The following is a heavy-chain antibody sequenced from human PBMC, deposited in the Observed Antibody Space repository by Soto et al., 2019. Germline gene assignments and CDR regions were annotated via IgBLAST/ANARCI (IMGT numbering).Heavy chain of an antibody. J-gene: IGHJ4*02. D-gene: IGHD6-6*01. CDR3: VAARQYYFDY. Sequence: GGSLRLSCAASGFTFSNAWMSWVRQAPGKGLEWVGRIKSKTDGGTTDYAAPVKGRFTISRDDSKNTLYPQMNSLKTEDTAVYYCVAARQYYFDYWGQGTLVNVSS. CDR1: GFTFSNAW. CDR2: IKSKTDGGTT. V-gene: IGHV3-15*01.